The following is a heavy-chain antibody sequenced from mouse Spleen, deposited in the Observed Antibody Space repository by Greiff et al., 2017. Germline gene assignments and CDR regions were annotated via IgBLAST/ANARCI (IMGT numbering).Heavy chain of an antibody. CDR3: ARLIYYYDVITWGYFDY. CDR1: GYAFSSSW. Sequence: QVQLQQSGPELVKPGASVKISCKASGYAFSSSWMNWVKQRPGKGLEWIGRIYPGDGDTNYNGKFKGKATLTADKSSSTAYMQLSSLTSEDSAVYFCARLIYYYDVITWGYFDYWGQGTTLTVSS. CDR2: IYPGDGDT. D-gene: IGHD1-1*01. V-gene: IGHV1-82*01. J-gene: IGHJ2*01.